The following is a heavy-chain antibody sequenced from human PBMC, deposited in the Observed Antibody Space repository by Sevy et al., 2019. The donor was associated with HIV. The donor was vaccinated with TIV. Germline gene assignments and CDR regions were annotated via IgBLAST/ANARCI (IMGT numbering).Heavy chain of an antibody. V-gene: IGHV3-7*01. Sequence: GGSLRLSCAASGFTFSSYWMTWVRQTPEKGLEWVANINQDGTEKYYVDSVKGRFTIFRDNAKTSVYLQMTSLRVEDTALYYCIKGRDVGDYWGQGTLVTVSS. CDR3: IKGRDVGDY. J-gene: IGHJ4*02. CDR1: GFTFSSYW. CDR2: INQDGTEK. D-gene: IGHD1-26*01.